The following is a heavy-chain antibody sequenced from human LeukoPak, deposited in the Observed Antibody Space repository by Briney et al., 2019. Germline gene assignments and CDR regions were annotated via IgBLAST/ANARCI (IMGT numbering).Heavy chain of an antibody. D-gene: IGHD2-2*02. J-gene: IGHJ4*02. Sequence: GGSLRLSCAASGFTFSNYARSWVRQAPGKGLEWVSGISSSGAGTYYADSVKGRFTISRDNSKNTLYLQMNSLRAEDTAVYYCAKSANDYCSSNSCYKFDYWGQGTLVTVSS. CDR3: AKSANDYCSSNSCYKFDY. CDR1: GFTFSNYA. V-gene: IGHV3-23*01. CDR2: ISSSGAGT.